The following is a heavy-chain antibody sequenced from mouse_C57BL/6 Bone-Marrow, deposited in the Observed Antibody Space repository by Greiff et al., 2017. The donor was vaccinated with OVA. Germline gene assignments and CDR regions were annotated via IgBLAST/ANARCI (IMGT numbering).Heavy chain of an antibody. CDR1: GFTFSDYG. CDR2: ISSGSSTI. D-gene: IGHD2-4*01. V-gene: IGHV5-17*01. Sequence: EVKVVESGGGLVKPGGSLKLSCAASGFTFSDYGMHWVRQAPEKGLEWVAYISSGSSTIYYADTVKGRFTISRDNAKNTLFLQMTSLRSEDTAMYYCARGSDDYDAWFAYWGQGTLVTVSA. J-gene: IGHJ3*01. CDR3: ARGSDDYDAWFAY.